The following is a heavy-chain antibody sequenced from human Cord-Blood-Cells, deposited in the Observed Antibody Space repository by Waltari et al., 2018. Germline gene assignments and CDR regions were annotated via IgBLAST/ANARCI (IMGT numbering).Heavy chain of an antibody. J-gene: IGHJ3*02. Sequence: EVQLVESGGGLVQSGGSLRLSCAASGFTVSSNYMIWVRRAPGKGLGWVSVIYIGGSTYYAASVKGRFTISRHNSKNTLYLQMNSLRAEDTAVYYCARVAVAGQPGAFDIWGQGTMVTVSS. CDR1: GFTVSSNY. V-gene: IGHV3-53*04. CDR2: IYIGGST. CDR3: ARVAVAGQPGAFDI. D-gene: IGHD6-19*01.